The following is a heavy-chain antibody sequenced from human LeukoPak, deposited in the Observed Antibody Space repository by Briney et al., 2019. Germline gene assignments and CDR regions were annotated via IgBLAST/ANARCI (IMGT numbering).Heavy chain of an antibody. J-gene: IGHJ4*02. CDR2: TYYRSKWYN. V-gene: IGHV6-1*01. D-gene: IGHD6-6*01. CDR1: GDXVSTDTAA. Sequence: SQTLSLTCAISGDXVSTDTAAWNWIRQSPSRGLEWLGRTYYRSKWYNDYAVSVKSRITINPDTSKNQFSLQLNSVTPVDTAVYYCARDRLWAFDSWGQGTLVTVSS. CDR3: ARDRLWAFDS.